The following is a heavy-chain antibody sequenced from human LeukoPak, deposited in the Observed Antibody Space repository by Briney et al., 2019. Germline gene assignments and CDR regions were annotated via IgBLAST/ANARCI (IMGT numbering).Heavy chain of an antibody. J-gene: IGHJ4*02. CDR1: GGSFSGYY. Sequence: SETLSLTCAVFGGSFSGYYWSWIRQPPGKGLEWIGEINHSGSTNYNPSLKSRVTISVDTSKNQFSLKLSSVTAADTAVYYCARDIAAAGTVEYFNYWGQGTLVTVSS. D-gene: IGHD6-13*01. CDR2: INHSGST. V-gene: IGHV4-34*01. CDR3: ARDIAAAGTVEYFNY.